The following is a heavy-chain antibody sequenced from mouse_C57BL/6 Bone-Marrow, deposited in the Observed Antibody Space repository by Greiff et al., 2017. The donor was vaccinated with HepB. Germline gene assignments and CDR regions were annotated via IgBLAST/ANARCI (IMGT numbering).Heavy chain of an antibody. CDR2: ISYDGSN. J-gene: IGHJ3*01. V-gene: IGHV3-6*01. CDR1: GYSITSGYY. Sequence: VQLKESGPGLVKPSQSLSLTCSVTGYSITSGYYWNWIRQFPGNKLEWMGYISYDGSNNYNPSLKNRISITRDTSKNQFFLKLNSVTTEDTATYYGARESHYGSSSAWFAYWGQGTLVTVSA. D-gene: IGHD1-1*01. CDR3: ARESHYGSSSAWFAY.